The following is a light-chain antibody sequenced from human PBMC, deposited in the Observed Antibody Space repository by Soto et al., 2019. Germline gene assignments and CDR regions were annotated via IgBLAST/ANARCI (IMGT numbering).Light chain of an antibody. CDR3: AAWDDSLSGPHWV. CDR1: SSNIGSNY. V-gene: IGLV1-47*01. Sequence: QAVVTQSPSASGTPGQRVTISCSGSSSNIGSNYVYWYQQLPGTAPKVLIYRNNQRPSGVPDRFSGSKSGTSASLAISELRSEDEADYYCAAWDDSLSGPHWVFGGGTKLTVL. J-gene: IGLJ3*02. CDR2: RNN.